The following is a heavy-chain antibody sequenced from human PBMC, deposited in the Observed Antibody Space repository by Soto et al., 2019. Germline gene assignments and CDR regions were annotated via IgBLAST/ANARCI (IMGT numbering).Heavy chain of an antibody. CDR1: GFPFSTFA. Sequence: QVQLVESGGGVVKPGRSLRLSCAASGFPFSTFAMHWFGQPPGKGLEGVAVISYDGSNKYYADSVKGRFTISRDNSKNTLYLQMNSLRAEDTAVYYCARERNSGSYYYYGMDVWGQGTTVTVSS. CDR2: ISYDGSNK. V-gene: IGHV3-30-3*01. D-gene: IGHD1-26*01. J-gene: IGHJ6*02. CDR3: ARERNSGSYYYYGMDV.